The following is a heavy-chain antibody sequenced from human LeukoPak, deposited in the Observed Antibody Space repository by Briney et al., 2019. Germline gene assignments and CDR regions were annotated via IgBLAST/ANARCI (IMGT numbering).Heavy chain of an antibody. CDR1: GFTFSSYA. CDR2: ISSSGSTI. D-gene: IGHD2-2*01. V-gene: IGHV3-48*03. Sequence: GGSLRLSCAASGFTFSSYAMSWVRQAPGKGLEWVSYISSSGSTIYYADSVKGRFTISRDNAKNSLYLQMNSLRAEDTAVYYCARDPPYCSSTSCYADAFDIWGQGTMVTVSS. CDR3: ARDPPYCSSTSCYADAFDI. J-gene: IGHJ3*02.